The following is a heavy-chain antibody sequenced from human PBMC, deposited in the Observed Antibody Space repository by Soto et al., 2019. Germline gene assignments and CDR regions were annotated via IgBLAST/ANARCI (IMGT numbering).Heavy chain of an antibody. CDR1: GFTFGDYA. Sequence: PGESLRLSCTASGFTFGDYAMSWVRQAPGKGLEWVGFIRSKAYGGTAEYAASVKGRFTISRDDSKSIAYLQMNSLKTEDTAVYYCTRDRSITMVRGVSRYDYGMDVWGQWTTVTVSS. D-gene: IGHD3-10*01. CDR2: IRSKAYGGTA. V-gene: IGHV3-49*04. CDR3: TRDRSITMVRGVSRYDYGMDV. J-gene: IGHJ6*02.